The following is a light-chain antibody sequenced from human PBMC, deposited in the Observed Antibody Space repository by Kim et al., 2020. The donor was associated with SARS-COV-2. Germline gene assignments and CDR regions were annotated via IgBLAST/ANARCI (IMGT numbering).Light chain of an antibody. CDR3: QQDGSSPMYT. J-gene: IGKJ2*01. CDR1: QSVSSSY. Sequence: SPGERDTLSCRASQSVSSSYLAWYQQNPGQAPRLLIYGASSRATGIPDRFSGSGSGTDFTLTISRLEPEDFAVYYCQQDGSSPMYTFGQGTKLEI. V-gene: IGKV3-20*01. CDR2: GAS.